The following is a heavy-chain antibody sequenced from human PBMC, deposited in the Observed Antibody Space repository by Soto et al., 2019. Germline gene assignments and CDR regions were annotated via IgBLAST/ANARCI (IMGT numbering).Heavy chain of an antibody. Sequence: XXAPGQGLERMGGIIPIFGTANYAQTFQGRVTITADESTSTAYMELSSLRSEDTAVYYCAREEGNSDAFDIWGQGTMVTVSS. J-gene: IGHJ3*02. V-gene: IGHV1-69*01. CDR3: AREEGNSDAFDI. CDR2: IIPIFGTA.